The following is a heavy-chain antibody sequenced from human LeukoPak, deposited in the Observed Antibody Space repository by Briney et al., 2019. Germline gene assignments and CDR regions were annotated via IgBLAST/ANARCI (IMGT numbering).Heavy chain of an antibody. V-gene: IGHV3-15*01. CDR1: GFTFSNAW. CDR2: IKSKTDGGTT. D-gene: IGHD4-17*01. CDR3: TTPRYGDYVTDY. Sequence: GGSLRLSCAASGFTFSNAWMSWVRQAPGKGLEWVGRIKSKTDGGTTDYAAPVKGRFTISRDDSKNTLYLQMNSLKTEDTAVYYCTTPRYGDYVTDYWGQGTLVTVSS. J-gene: IGHJ4*02.